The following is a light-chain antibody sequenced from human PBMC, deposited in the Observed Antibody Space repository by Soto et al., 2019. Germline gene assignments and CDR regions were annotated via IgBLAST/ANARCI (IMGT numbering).Light chain of an antibody. CDR3: QQYDNWPWGPFT. J-gene: IGKJ3*01. Sequence: EIVMTQSPAILSVSPGERVTLSCRASQSVNRNLAWYQQTPGQAPRLLIYGASSRAAGTPDRFSGSASGTDFTLTITSLQSEDFAVYYCQQYDNWPWGPFTCGPGTRVDAK. V-gene: IGKV3-15*01. CDR1: QSVNRN. CDR2: GAS.